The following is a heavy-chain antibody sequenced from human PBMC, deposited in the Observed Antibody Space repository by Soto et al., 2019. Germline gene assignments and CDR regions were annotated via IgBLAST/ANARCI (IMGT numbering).Heavy chain of an antibody. CDR1: GDSVPSNSAA. J-gene: IGHJ6*02. CDR3: ARGPQITGTYYYYYGMDV. Sequence: PSQTLSLTCVISGDSVPSNSAAWNWIRQSPSRGLEWLGRTYYRSKWYNDYAVSVKSRITINPDTSKNQFSLQLNSVTPEDTAVYYCARGPQITGTYYYYYGMDVWGQGTTVTVSS. D-gene: IGHD1-20*01. V-gene: IGHV6-1*01. CDR2: TYYRSKWYN.